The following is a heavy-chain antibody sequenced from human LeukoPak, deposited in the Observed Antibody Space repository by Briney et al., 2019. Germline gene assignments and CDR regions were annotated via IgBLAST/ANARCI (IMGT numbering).Heavy chain of an antibody. V-gene: IGHV1-69*05. D-gene: IGHD2-15*01. Sequence: SSVKVSCKASGGTFSSYAVSWVRQAPGQGLEWMGGIIPIFGTANYAQKFQGRVTITTDESTSTAYMELSSLRSEDTAVYYCWCSGGSCYQNWFDPWGQGTLVTVSS. J-gene: IGHJ5*02. CDR3: WCSGGSCYQNWFDP. CDR1: GGTFSSYA. CDR2: IIPIFGTA.